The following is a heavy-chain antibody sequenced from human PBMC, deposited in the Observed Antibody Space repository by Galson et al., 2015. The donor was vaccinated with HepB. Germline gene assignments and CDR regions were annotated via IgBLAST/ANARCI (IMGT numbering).Heavy chain of an antibody. Sequence: SLRLPCAASGFTFSSYAMHWVRQAPGKGLEWVAVISYDGSNKYYADSVKGRFTISRDNSKNTLYLQMNSLRAEDTAVYYCAMPLVVPAATPYYYYYGMDVWGQGTTVTVSS. D-gene: IGHD2-2*01. CDR2: ISYDGSNK. J-gene: IGHJ6*02. CDR1: GFTFSSYA. CDR3: AMPLVVPAATPYYYYYGMDV. V-gene: IGHV3-30-3*01.